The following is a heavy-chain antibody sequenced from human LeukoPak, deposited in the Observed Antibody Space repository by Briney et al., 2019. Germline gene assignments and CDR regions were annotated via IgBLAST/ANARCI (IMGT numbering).Heavy chain of an antibody. CDR3: ARGGGDYNPFDY. CDR2: MYSGGST. Sequence: GGSLRLSCAVSGFTVSTNYTSWARQAPGKGLEWVSVMYSGGSTYYAASVKGRSTISTHNTKNTLYLQINSLTPDDPPVYYCARGGGDYNPFDYWGQGTLVTVSS. D-gene: IGHD4-17*01. CDR1: GFTVSTNY. J-gene: IGHJ4*02. V-gene: IGHV3-53*04.